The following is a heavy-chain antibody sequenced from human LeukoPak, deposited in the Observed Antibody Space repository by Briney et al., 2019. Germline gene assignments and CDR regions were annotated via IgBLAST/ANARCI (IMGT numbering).Heavy chain of an antibody. CDR2: IIPIFGTA. CDR1: GGTFSSYA. D-gene: IGHD2-2*01. CDR3: ARAPTLVVPAAHYYYYYMDV. Sequence: SVKVSCKASGGTFSSYAISWVRQAPGQGLEWMGGIIPIFGTANYAQKFQGRVTITTDESTSTAYMELSSPRSEDTAVYYCARAPTLVVPAAHYYYYYMDVWGKGTTVTVSS. J-gene: IGHJ6*03. V-gene: IGHV1-69*05.